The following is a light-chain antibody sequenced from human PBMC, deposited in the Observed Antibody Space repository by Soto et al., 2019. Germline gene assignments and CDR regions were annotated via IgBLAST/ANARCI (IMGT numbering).Light chain of an antibody. CDR1: QSISTY. CDR2: AAS. V-gene: IGKV1-39*01. CDR3: QQADTFPIT. Sequence: DIQMTQSPSSLSASVGNRVTITCRASQSISTYLNWYQKKPGKAPKLLIYAASSLQSGVPSRFSGSGFGTDFTLTISSLQPEDSAIYYCQQADTFPITFGQGTRLEI. J-gene: IGKJ5*01.